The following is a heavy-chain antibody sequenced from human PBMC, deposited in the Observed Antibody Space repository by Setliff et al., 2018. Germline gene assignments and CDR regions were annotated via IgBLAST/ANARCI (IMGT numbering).Heavy chain of an antibody. CDR3: VRDRYGRNSDGSGVYNWFDS. J-gene: IGHJ5*01. V-gene: IGHV4-61*09. Sequence: SETLSLTCNVSGASISSGSHYWSWIRQSAAEKPTWIGHVYSTGSTNYNPSFESRVSIPVDKSNNQFSLKITSVTAADTAMYYCVRDRYGRNSDGSGVYNWFDSWGQGILVTVPS. D-gene: IGHD2-15*01. CDR1: GASISSGSHY. CDR2: VYSTGST.